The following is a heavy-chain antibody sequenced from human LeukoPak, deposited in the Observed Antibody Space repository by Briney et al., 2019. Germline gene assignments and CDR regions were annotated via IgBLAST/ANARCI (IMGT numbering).Heavy chain of an antibody. CDR1: GFTFSSYA. CDR2: ISGSGGST. V-gene: IGHV3-23*01. J-gene: IGHJ4*02. CDR3: AKTTIGYSSGRYPGWPVDY. Sequence: PGGSLRLPCAASGFTFSSYAMSWVRQAPGKGLEWVSAISGSGGSTYYADSVKGRFTISRDNSKNTVYLQMSSLRAEDTAVYYCAKTTIGYSSGRYPGWPVDYWGQGTLVTVSS. D-gene: IGHD6-19*01.